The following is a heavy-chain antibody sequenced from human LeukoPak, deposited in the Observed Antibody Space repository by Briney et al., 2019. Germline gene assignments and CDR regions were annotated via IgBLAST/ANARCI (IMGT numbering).Heavy chain of an antibody. CDR1: GYTFTSHS. V-gene: IGHV7-4-1*02. CDR2: INMNTGNP. CDR3: ARDRAIVNFDY. Sequence: GASVKVSCKASGYTFTSHSINWVRQAPGQGLEWMGWINMNTGNPTYAQGFAGRFVFSLDTSASTAYLQISSLKSEDTAVYYCARDRAIVNFDYWGQGTLVTVSS. J-gene: IGHJ4*02. D-gene: IGHD3-16*02.